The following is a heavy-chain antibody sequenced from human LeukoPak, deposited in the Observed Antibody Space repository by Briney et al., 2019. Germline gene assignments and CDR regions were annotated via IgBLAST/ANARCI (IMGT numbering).Heavy chain of an antibody. CDR1: GFTFDDYG. CDR2: ISWNSGSI. D-gene: IGHD3/OR15-3a*01. V-gene: IGHV3-9*01. CDR3: AKDTRRMDWGGGFDY. J-gene: IGHJ4*02. Sequence: GGSLRLSCAASGFTFDDYGMSWVRQGPGKGLEWVSGISWNSGSIGYADSVKGRFTISRDNAKNSLYLQMNGLRAEDTALYYCAKDTRRMDWGGGFDYWGQGTLVTVSS.